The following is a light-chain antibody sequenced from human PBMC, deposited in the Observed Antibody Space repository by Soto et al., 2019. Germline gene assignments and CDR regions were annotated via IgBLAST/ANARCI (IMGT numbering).Light chain of an antibody. CDR1: ESVRSN. CDR2: GAS. Sequence: EIVLTQSPATLSLSPGERATLSCRASESVRSNLAWYQQKPGQAPRLLIYGASSRATGIPDRFSGSGSGTDFTLTISRLEPEDFAVYYCQQYGSSLWTFGQGTKVDIK. J-gene: IGKJ1*01. CDR3: QQYGSSLWT. V-gene: IGKV3-20*01.